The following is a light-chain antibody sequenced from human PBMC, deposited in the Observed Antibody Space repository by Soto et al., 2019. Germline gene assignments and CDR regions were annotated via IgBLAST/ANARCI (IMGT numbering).Light chain of an antibody. CDR3: SSYTSNSHYV. J-gene: IGLJ1*01. V-gene: IGLV2-14*03. Sequence: QSALTQPASVSVSPGQSITISCTGTSSDVGGYNHVSWYHHHPGKAPKLLIYDDSHRPSGVSNRFSGSKSGNTASLTISGLQAEDEADYYCSSYTSNSHYVFGTGTKVTVL. CDR2: DDS. CDR1: SSDVGGYNH.